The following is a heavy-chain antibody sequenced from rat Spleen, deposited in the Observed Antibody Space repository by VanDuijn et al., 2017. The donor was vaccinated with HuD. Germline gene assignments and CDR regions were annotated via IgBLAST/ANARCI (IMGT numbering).Heavy chain of an antibody. D-gene: IGHD4-3*01. V-gene: IGHV5-20*01. J-gene: IGHJ2*01. Sequence: EVQLVESDGGLVQPGRSLKLSCAASGFTFRDYYMAWVRQAPGKGLEWVASITNTGGSIYYPDSVKGRFTISRDNTKSTLYLQMDSLRSDDTATYYCATEELGRGYFDYWGQGVMVTVSS. CDR2: ITNTGGSI. CDR1: GFTFRDYY. CDR3: ATEELGRGYFDY.